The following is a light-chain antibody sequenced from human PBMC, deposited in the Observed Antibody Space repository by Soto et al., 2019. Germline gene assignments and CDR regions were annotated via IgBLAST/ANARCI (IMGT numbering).Light chain of an antibody. CDR3: ATWADSLNGRV. CDR2: RND. CDR1: SSNIGTNY. J-gene: IGLJ3*02. Sequence: QSVLTQPPSASGTPGQRVTISCYGSSSNIGTNYLYWYQQLPGTAPKLLIYRNDQRPSGVPDRFSGSKSDTSASLAISGLRSEDEADYYCATWADSLNGRVFGGGTKVTVL. V-gene: IGLV1-47*01.